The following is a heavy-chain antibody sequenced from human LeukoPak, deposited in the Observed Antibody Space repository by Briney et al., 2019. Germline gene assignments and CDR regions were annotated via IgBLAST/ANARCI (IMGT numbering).Heavy chain of an antibody. Sequence: PSETLSLNCAVYGGSFSGYYWSWIRQPPGKGLEWIGEINHSGSTNYNPSLKSRVTISVDTSKNQFSLKLSSVTAADTAVYYCARARGSGDYWGQGTLVTVSS. J-gene: IGHJ4*02. D-gene: IGHD6-19*01. V-gene: IGHV4-34*01. CDR1: GGSFSGYY. CDR3: ARARGSGDY. CDR2: INHSGST.